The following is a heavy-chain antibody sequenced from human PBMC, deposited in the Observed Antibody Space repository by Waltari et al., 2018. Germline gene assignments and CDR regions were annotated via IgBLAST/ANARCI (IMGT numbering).Heavy chain of an antibody. D-gene: IGHD2-15*01. CDR1: GYSISGCDF. CDR2: IYPGGDT. Sequence: QLHLQESGPGLLKPSETLSLTCAVSGYSISGCDFWGWIRQPPGKGLEWIGSIYPGGDTYFNPSLKSRVTISVDKSKNQYSLNLRSMTAADTAVYYCARRGRLSSYFFDYWGQGTLVTVSS. V-gene: IGHV4-38-2*01. CDR3: ARRGRLSSYFFDY. J-gene: IGHJ4*02.